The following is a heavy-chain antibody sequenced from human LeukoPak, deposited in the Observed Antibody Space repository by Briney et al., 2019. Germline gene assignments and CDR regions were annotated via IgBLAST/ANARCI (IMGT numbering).Heavy chain of an antibody. CDR1: GVTFSNYE. Sequence: GGSLRLSCAASGVTFSNYEMNWVRQVPGKGLEWLSYISSSGSTIYYADSVKGRFTISRDNAKNSLYLQMNSLRAEDTAIYYCARKNIYDSSNYYGWSGYYAHWGQGPLVTVPS. J-gene: IGHJ4*02. CDR2: ISSSGSTI. CDR3: ARKNIYDSSNYYGWSGYYAH. D-gene: IGHD3-22*01. V-gene: IGHV3-48*03.